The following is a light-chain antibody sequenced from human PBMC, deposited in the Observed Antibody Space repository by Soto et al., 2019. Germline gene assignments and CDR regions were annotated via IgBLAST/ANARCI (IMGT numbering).Light chain of an antibody. CDR1: QSVNNY. CDR2: DTS. J-gene: IGKJ1*01. Sequence: EIVLTQSPATLPLSPGERATLSSRASQSVNNYLAWYQQKPGKAPRILIYDTSDRDSGIPARFSGSGSGTDFTLAISRLEPEDFQVFYCQQRSVWPWTFGQGTKVDIK. CDR3: QQRSVWPWT. V-gene: IGKV3-11*01.